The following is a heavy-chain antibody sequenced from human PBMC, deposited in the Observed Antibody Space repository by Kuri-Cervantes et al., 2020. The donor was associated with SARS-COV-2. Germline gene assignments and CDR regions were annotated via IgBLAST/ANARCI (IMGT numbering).Heavy chain of an antibody. J-gene: IGHJ5*02. CDR2: VNLSGGT. D-gene: IGHD6-6*01. Sequence: SQTLSLTCAVFSGSFSNHYWSWVRQPPGKGLEWIGDVNLSGGTNYNPSLKSRVTISVDTSKNQFSLKLSSVTAADTAVYYCARTQGVAARRGDHNWFDPWGQGTLVTVSS. V-gene: IGHV4-34*01. CDR1: SGSFSNHY. CDR3: ARTQGVAARRGDHNWFDP.